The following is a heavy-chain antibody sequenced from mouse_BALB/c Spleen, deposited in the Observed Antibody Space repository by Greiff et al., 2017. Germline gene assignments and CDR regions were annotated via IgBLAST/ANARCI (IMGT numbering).Heavy chain of an antibody. CDR3: ARVEGKGAMDY. J-gene: IGHJ4*01. V-gene: IGHV5-17*02. D-gene: IGHD1-3*01. CDR2: ISSGSSTI. Sequence: EVKLVESGGGLVQPGGSRKLSCAASGFTFSSFGMHWVRQAPEKGLEWVAYISSGSSTIYYADTVKGRFTISRDNPKNTLFLQMTSLRSEDTAMYYCARVEGKGAMDYWGQGTSVTVSS. CDR1: GFTFSSFG.